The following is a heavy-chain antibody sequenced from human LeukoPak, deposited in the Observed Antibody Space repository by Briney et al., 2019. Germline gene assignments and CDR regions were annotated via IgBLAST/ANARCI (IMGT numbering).Heavy chain of an antibody. D-gene: IGHD3-3*01. CDR2: IIPIFGTA. CDR1: GGTFSSYA. V-gene: IGHV1-69*13. Sequence: SVKVSCKASGGTFSSYAISWVRQAPGQGLEWMGGIIPIFGTANYAQKFQGRVTITADESTSTAYMELSSLRSEDTAVYYCARGHDFWSGSGGLQYNWFDPWGQETLVTVSS. J-gene: IGHJ5*02. CDR3: ARGHDFWSGSGGLQYNWFDP.